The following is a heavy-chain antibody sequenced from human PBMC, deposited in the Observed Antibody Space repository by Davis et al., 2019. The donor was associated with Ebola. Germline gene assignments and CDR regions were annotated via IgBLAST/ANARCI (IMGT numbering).Heavy chain of an antibody. CDR3: ARVAAADFYYYGMDV. Sequence: GSLRLPCTVSGGSISSYYWSWIRQPPGKGLEWIGYIYYSGSTNYNPSLKSRVTISVDTSKNQFSLKLSSVTAADTAVYYCARVAAADFYYYGMDVWGQGTTVTVSS. V-gene: IGHV4-59*01. CDR2: IYYSGST. D-gene: IGHD6-13*01. J-gene: IGHJ6*02. CDR1: GGSISSYY.